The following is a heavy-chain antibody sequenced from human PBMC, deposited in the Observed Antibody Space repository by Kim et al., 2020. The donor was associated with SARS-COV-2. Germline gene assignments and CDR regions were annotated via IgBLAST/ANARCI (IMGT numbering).Heavy chain of an antibody. J-gene: IGHJ6*02. V-gene: IGHV3-72*01. Sequence: EYAAAVKGRITISRDASKNTLYLKMNSLKTEDTAVYYCVRIGSLYCYGMDVWGQGTTVTVSS. D-gene: IGHD3-10*01. CDR3: VRIGSLYCYGMDV.